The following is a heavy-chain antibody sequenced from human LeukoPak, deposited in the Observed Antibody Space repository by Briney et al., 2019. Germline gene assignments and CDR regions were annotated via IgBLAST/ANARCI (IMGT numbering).Heavy chain of an antibody. J-gene: IGHJ3*02. CDR1: GFTFSSYE. CDR3: AKDKPAYCGGDCSGAFDI. V-gene: IGHV3-48*03. Sequence: GGSLRLSCAASGFTFSSYEMNWVRQAPGKGLEWVSYISSSGSTIYYADSVKGRFTISRDNAKNSLYLQMNSLRAEDTAVYYCAKDKPAYCGGDCSGAFDIWGQGTMVTVSS. D-gene: IGHD2-21*02. CDR2: ISSSGSTI.